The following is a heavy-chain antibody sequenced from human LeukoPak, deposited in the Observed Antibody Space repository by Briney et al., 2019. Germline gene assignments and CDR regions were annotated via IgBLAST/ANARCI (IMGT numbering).Heavy chain of an antibody. V-gene: IGHV3-48*01. D-gene: IGHD4-17*01. J-gene: IGHJ5*02. Sequence: GGSLRLSCAASGFTFSSYSMNWVRQAPGKGLEWVSYISSSSSTIYYADSAKGRFTISRDNAKNSLYLQMSSLRAEDTAVYYCARNLELRSWGQGTLVTVSS. CDR2: ISSSSSTI. CDR3: ARNLELRS. CDR1: GFTFSSYS.